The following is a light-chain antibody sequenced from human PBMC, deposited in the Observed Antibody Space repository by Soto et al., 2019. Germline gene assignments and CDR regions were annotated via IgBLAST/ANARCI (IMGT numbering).Light chain of an antibody. CDR3: QQYNTFST. V-gene: IGKV3-11*01. CDR2: DAS. Sequence: EIVLTQSPATLSLSPGERATLSCRASQSVSVSLAWYQQKPGQAPRLLIYDASNRAAGIPDRFGGSGSGTDFTLTISSLEPEDFATYYCQQYNTFSTFGQGTKVEIK. J-gene: IGKJ1*01. CDR1: QSVSVS.